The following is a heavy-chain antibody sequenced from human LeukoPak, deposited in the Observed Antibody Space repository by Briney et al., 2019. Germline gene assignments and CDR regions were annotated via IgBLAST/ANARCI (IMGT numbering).Heavy chain of an antibody. CDR3: ARYGVSSSTRYIDF. Sequence: GGSLRLSCAASGFTFSTYAMNWVRQAPGEGLEWVSCITGDSAYIYYADSVKGRFTISRDNAKNSLYLQMNSLRAEDTAVYYCARYGVSSSTRYIDFWGQGTLVTVSS. J-gene: IGHJ4*02. CDR2: ITGDSAYI. V-gene: IGHV3-21*01. CDR1: GFTFSTYA. D-gene: IGHD2-2*01.